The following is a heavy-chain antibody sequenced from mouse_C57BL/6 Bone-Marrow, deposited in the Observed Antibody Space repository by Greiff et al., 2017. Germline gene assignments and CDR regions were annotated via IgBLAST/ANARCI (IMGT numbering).Heavy chain of an antibody. V-gene: IGHV1-39*01. D-gene: IGHD2-4*01. CDR2: INPNYGTT. CDR1: GYSFTDYN. J-gene: IGHJ4*01. Sequence: EVQLQQSGPELVKPGASVKISCKASGYSFTDYNMNWVKQSNGKSLEWIGVINPNYGTTSYNQKFKGKDTLTVDQSSSTADMQINSLTSEDSAVYYCARGYYYDYAMDYWDRGTSVTVSS. CDR3: ARGYYYDYAMDY.